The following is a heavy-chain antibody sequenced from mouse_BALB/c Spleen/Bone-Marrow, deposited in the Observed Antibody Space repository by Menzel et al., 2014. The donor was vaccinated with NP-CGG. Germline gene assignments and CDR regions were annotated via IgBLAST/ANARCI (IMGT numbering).Heavy chain of an antibody. CDR1: GYTFSSYW. J-gene: IGHJ3*01. Sequence: QVQLKESGTELMKPGASVKISCKATGYTFSSYWIEWVNLRPGHGLEWIGEILPGSGSTNYNEKFKGKATFTADTSSNTAYMQLSSLTSEDSAVYYCARRGHGFAWFAYWGQGTLVTVSA. CDR3: ARRGHGFAWFAY. D-gene: IGHD1-2*01. CDR2: ILPGSGST. V-gene: IGHV1-9*01.